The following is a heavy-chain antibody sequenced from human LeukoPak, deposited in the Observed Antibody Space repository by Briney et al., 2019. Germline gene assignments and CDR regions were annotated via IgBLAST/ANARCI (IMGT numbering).Heavy chain of an antibody. J-gene: IGHJ4*02. CDR3: ARRITIFGVAPGEYYFDY. Sequence: GGSLRLSCAASGFTFDDYGMSWVRQAPGKGLEWVSGINWNGGSTGYADSVKGRFTISRDNAKNSLYLQMNSLRAEDTAVYYCARRITIFGVAPGEYYFDYWGQGTLVTVSS. V-gene: IGHV3-20*04. CDR1: GFTFDDYG. CDR2: INWNGGST. D-gene: IGHD3-3*01.